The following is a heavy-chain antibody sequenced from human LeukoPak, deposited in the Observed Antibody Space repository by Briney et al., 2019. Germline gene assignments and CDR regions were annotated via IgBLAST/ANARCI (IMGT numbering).Heavy chain of an antibody. J-gene: IGHJ3*02. CDR1: GYTFTGYH. Sequence: ASVKVSCKASGYTFTGYHMHWVRQAPGQGLEWMGRINPNSGGTNYAQKFQGRVTMTRDTSISTAYMELSRLRSDDTAVYYCATEKDRIAAAGTKSDAFDIWGQGTMVTVSS. CDR2: INPNSGGT. V-gene: IGHV1-2*06. CDR3: ATEKDRIAAAGTKSDAFDI. D-gene: IGHD6-13*01.